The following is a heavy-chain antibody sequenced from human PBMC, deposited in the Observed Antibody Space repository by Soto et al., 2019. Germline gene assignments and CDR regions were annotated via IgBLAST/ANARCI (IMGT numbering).Heavy chain of an antibody. J-gene: IGHJ6*02. V-gene: IGHV3-30*14. CDR3: ARELCYGSGSHSSYYYYYGIDV. D-gene: IGHD3-10*01. CDR1: GFSFSSYG. Sequence: QVQLVESGGGVVQSGRSLRLSCAASGFSFSSYGIHWVRQAPGEGLEWVAVISYDGSKEFYAESVKGRFTISRDNSKNTLYFEMNRLRVGDSAVYYCARELCYGSGSHSSYYYYYGIDVWGQGTTVTVSS. CDR2: ISYDGSKE.